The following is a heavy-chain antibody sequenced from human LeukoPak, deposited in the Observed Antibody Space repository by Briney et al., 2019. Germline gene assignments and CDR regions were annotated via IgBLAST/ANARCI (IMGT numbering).Heavy chain of an antibody. CDR1: GFTFSDYY. Sequence: TGGSLRLSCAASGFTFSDYYMSWIRQAPGKGLEWVSYISSSGSTIYYADSVKGRFTISRDNAKNSLYLQMNSLRAEDTAVYYCAREEPTTVTTYSLYYYYGMDVWGQGTTVTVSS. CDR3: AREEPTTVTTYSLYYYYGMDV. V-gene: IGHV3-11*01. J-gene: IGHJ6*02. D-gene: IGHD4-17*01. CDR2: ISSSGSTI.